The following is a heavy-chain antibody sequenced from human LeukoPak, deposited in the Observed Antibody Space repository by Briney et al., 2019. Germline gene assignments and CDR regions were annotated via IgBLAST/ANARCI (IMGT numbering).Heavy chain of an antibody. CDR2: IYYSKNT. J-gene: IGHJ4*02. V-gene: IGHV4-39*01. Sequence: SETLSLTCTASGGSISSNSAYWGWIRQPPGKGLEWIGSIYYSKNTYYNPSLKSRVTLSADTSKNQFSLRLDSVSAADTAVYYCASPRGFSYGYFDHWGQGSLVTVSS. D-gene: IGHD5-18*01. CDR3: ASPRGFSYGYFDH. CDR1: GGSISSNSAY.